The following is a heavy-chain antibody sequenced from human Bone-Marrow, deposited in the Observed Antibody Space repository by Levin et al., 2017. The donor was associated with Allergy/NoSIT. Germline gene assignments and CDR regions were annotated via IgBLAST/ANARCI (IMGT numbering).Heavy chain of an antibody. CDR3: AKGESTLVPDF. CDR1: GFTFGNYP. V-gene: IGHV3-23*01. Sequence: GASVKVSCAASGFTFGNYPMTWVRQAPGKGLEWVSSISGSGGTTYYPESVKGRFTISRVNFKNTLYLQLTTLRADDTAVYYCAKGESTLVPDFWGQGTLVTVSS. D-gene: IGHD3-10*01. CDR2: ISGSGGTT. J-gene: IGHJ4*02.